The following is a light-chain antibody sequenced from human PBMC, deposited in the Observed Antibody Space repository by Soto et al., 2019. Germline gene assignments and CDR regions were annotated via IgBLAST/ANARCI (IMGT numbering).Light chain of an antibody. Sequence: SYELTQPPSVSLSPGQTARITCSGDALSNQYAYWFQQKPGQAPILVIYKDTERPSGIPERFSGSSSGTTVTLTISAVQPEDEAAYYCQSADSRATYRIFGGGTKLTVL. J-gene: IGLJ2*01. V-gene: IGLV3-25*03. CDR3: QSADSRATYRI. CDR2: KDT. CDR1: ALSNQY.